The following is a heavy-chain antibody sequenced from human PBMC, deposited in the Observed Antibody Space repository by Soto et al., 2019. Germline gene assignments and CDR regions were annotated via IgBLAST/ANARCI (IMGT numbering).Heavy chain of an antibody. CDR2: IWYDGSNK. J-gene: IGHJ5*02. D-gene: IGHD6-13*01. V-gene: IGHV3-33*01. CDR1: GFTFSSYG. CDR3: ARDNSSSWYGQTNWFDP. Sequence: SLRLSCAASGFTFSSYGMHWVRQAPGKGLEWVAVIWYDGSNKYYADSVKGRFTISRDNSKNTLYLQMNSLRAEDTAVYYCARDNSSSWYGQTNWFDPWGQGTLVTVS.